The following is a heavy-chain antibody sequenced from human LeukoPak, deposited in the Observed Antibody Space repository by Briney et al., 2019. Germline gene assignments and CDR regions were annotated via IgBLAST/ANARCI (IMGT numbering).Heavy chain of an antibody. Sequence: PGGSLRLSCAASGNYWMHWVRQAPGKGLVWVSHINSDGSWTSYADSVKGRFTISRDNSKNTLFLQMNSLRAEDTAVYYCAKAPRRFRGIIITPLYYFDYWGQGTLVTVSS. CDR2: INSDGSWT. CDR3: AKAPRRFRGIIITPLYYFDY. V-gene: IGHV3-74*01. D-gene: IGHD3-10*01. J-gene: IGHJ4*02. CDR1: GNYW.